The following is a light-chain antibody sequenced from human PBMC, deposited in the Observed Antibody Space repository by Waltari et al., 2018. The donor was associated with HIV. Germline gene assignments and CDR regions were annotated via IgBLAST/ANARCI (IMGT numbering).Light chain of an antibody. CDR1: NIGSKG. V-gene: IGLV3-21*04. CDR3: QVWHIITDHWV. J-gene: IGLJ3*02. Sequence: SYVLTQPPSVSVAPGKTASITCEAANIGSKGVHWYQQKPGQAPTLVIYYDSDRPSGIPERFSGSHSGNTAPLTISRVEAGDEADYYCQVWHIITDHWVFGAGTKLTVV. CDR2: YDS.